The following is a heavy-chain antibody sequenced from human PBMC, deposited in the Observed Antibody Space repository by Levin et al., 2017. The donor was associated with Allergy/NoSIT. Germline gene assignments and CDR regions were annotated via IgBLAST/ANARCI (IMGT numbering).Heavy chain of an antibody. CDR3: ARGIKLFRPGVRGVMILGYFDY. V-gene: IGHV3-11*05. Sequence: GESLKISCAASGFTFSDYYMSWIRQAPGKGLEWVSYISSSSSYTNYADSVKGRFTISRDNAKNSLYLQMNSLRAEDTAVYYCARGIKLFRPGVRGVMILGYFDYWGQGTLVTVSS. CDR1: GFTFSDYY. D-gene: IGHD3-10*01. CDR2: ISSSSSYT. J-gene: IGHJ4*02.